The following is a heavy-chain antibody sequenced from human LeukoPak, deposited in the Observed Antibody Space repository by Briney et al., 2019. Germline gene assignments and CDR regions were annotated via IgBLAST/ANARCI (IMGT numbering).Heavy chain of an antibody. J-gene: IGHJ4*02. Sequence: ASVKVSCEASGYTFTSYYMHWVRQAPGQGLERMGIINPSGGGTSYAQKFQGRVTMTRDTSTSTVYMELSSLRSEDTAVYYCARPTTSPYPFDSWGQGTLVTVSS. CDR1: GYTFTSYY. CDR3: ARPTTSPYPFDS. CDR2: INPSGGGT. D-gene: IGHD2-2*01. V-gene: IGHV1-46*01.